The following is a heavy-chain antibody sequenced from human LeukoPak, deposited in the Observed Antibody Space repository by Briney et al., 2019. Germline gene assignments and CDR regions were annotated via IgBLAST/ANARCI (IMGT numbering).Heavy chain of an antibody. V-gene: IGHV4-61*02. CDR3: ARDQWGIQLWLD. CDR2: IYTSGST. D-gene: IGHD5-18*01. J-gene: IGHJ4*02. CDR1: GGSISSGSYY. Sequence: SETLSLTCTVSGGSISSGSYYWSWIRQPAGKGLEWIGRIYTSGSTNYNPSLKSRVTISVDTSKNQFPLKLSSVTAADTAVYYCARDQWGIQLWLDWGQGTLVTVSS.